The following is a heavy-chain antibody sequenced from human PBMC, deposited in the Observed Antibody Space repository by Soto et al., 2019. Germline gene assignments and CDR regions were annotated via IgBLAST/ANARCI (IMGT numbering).Heavy chain of an antibody. V-gene: IGHV5-51*01. D-gene: IGHD3-22*01. CDR1: GYSFFSHW. Sequence: GESLKISCKGSGYSFFSHWIGWVRQMPGKGLEWVGIIYPADSETRYSPSFQGQVTISVDKSINTAYLQWSSLKASDTAMYYCARLSYDSSASHDYWGQGTLVTVSS. CDR3: ARLSYDSSASHDY. CDR2: IYPADSET. J-gene: IGHJ4*02.